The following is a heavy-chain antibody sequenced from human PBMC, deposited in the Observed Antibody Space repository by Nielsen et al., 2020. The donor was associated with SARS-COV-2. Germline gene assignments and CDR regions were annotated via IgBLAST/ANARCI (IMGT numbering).Heavy chain of an antibody. J-gene: IGHJ6*03. CDR1: GFTFSSYS. CDR3: ARDMEMATINYYYYMDV. Sequence: GGSLRLSCAVSGFTFSSYSMNWVRQAPGKGLEWVSYISSSSSTIYYADSVKGRFTISRDNAKNSLYLQMNSLRDEDTAVYYCARDMEMATINYYYYMDVWGKGTTVTVSS. D-gene: IGHD5-24*01. CDR2: ISSSSSTI. V-gene: IGHV3-48*02.